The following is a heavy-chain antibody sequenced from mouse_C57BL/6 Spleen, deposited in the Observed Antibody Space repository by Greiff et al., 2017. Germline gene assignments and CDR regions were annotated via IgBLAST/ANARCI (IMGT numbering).Heavy chain of an antibody. Sequence: VKLMESGAELARPGASVKLSCKASGSTFTSYGISWVKQRTGQGLEWIGEIYPRSGNTYYNEKFKGKATLTADKSSSTAYMELRSLTSEDSAVYFCARYGYYGSSPGYAMDYWGQGTSVTVSS. J-gene: IGHJ4*01. D-gene: IGHD1-1*01. CDR1: GSTFTSYG. CDR3: ARYGYYGSSPGYAMDY. CDR2: IYPRSGNT. V-gene: IGHV1-81*01.